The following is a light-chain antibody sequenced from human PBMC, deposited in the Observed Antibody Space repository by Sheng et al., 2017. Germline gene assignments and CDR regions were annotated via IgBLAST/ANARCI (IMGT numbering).Light chain of an antibody. CDR3: YSYATSLFYV. CDR1: SSDIGSYNL. Sequence: QSALTQPASVSGSPGQSITISCTGTSSDIGSYNLVSWYQQHPGKAPKLMIYEVTERPSGVSNRFSGSKSGNTASLTISGLQAEDEDAYYCYSYATSLFYVFGTGTKVTVL. J-gene: IGLJ1*01. V-gene: IGLV2-23*02. CDR2: EVT.